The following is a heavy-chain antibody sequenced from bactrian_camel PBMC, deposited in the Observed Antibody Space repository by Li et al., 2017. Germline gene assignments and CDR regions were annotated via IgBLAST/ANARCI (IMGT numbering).Heavy chain of an antibody. D-gene: IGHD8*01. J-gene: IGHJ4*01. V-gene: IGHV3S59*01. Sequence: VESGGGSVQAGGSLRLSCASSSATSNTYYMGWFRQAPGQKREGVASISTSGDYTYYSNSAQGRATVSRDNTRNTLYLQMNNLKPRTLPCTTVRQLTPLVRAVTGGGTISTGAREPRSPSP. CDR3: RQLTPLVRAVTGGGTIST. CDR2: ISTSGDYT. CDR1: SATSNTYY.